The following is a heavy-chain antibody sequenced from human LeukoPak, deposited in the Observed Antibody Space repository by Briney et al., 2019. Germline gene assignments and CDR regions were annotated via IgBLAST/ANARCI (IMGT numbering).Heavy chain of an antibody. CDR2: IIPIFGTA. CDR3: ARDLTAMVTGAFDI. J-gene: IGHJ3*02. CDR1: GGTFSSYA. Sequence: SVKVSCKASGGTFSSYAISWVRQAPGQGLEWMGGIIPIFGTANYAQKFQGRATITTDESTSTAYMELSSLRSEDTAVYYCARDLTAMVTGAFDIWGPGTMVTVSS. V-gene: IGHV1-69*05. D-gene: IGHD5-18*01.